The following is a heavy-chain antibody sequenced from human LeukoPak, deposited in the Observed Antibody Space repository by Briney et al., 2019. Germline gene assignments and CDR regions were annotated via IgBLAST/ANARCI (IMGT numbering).Heavy chain of an antibody. D-gene: IGHD2-21*02. CDR2: IYYSGST. V-gene: IGHV4-59*01. J-gene: IGHJ5*02. Sequence: SETLSLICTVSGGSISSYYWSWIRQPPGKGLEWIGYIYYSGSTNYNPSLKSRVTISVDTSKNQFSLKLSSVTAADTAVYYCARGGDSAWFDPWGQGTLVTVSS. CDR3: ARGGDSAWFDP. CDR1: GGSISSYY.